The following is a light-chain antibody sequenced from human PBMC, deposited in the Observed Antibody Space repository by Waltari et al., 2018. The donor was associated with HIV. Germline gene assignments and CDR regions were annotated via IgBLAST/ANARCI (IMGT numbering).Light chain of an antibody. CDR3: QQYNDWPRT. CDR1: QSVTRN. CDR2: GAS. Sequence: EIVMTQSPATLSLSPGERATLSCRASQSVTRNLAWYQQKPGQAPSLLFYGASTRDTGIPARFSGSGSGTEFNLTISSLQSEDFAVYFCQQYNDWPRTFGQGTKLESK. J-gene: IGKJ2*01. V-gene: IGKV3-15*01.